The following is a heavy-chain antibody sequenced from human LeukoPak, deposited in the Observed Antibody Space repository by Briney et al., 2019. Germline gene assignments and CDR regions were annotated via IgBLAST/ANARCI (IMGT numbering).Heavy chain of an antibody. CDR3: AREGYYYDSSGYSGPNWFDP. CDR2: MSPSSGNT. Sequence: ASVKVSCKASGYTFTSYDINWVRQATGQGLEWMGWMSPSSGNTGYAQKFQGRVTMTRNTSISTAYMELSSLRSEDTAVYYCAREGYYYDSSGYSGPNWFDPWGQGTLVTVSS. J-gene: IGHJ5*02. V-gene: IGHV1-8*01. CDR1: GYTFTSYD. D-gene: IGHD3-22*01.